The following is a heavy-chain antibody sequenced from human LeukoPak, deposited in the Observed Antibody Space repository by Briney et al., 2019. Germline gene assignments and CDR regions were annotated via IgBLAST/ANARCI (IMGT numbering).Heavy chain of an antibody. CDR2: IYPGESDT. CDR3: ARHHGDEYCSGGSCYYYYYYMDV. Sequence: GESLKISCKGSGYSFTSYWIGWVRQMPGKGLEWMGIIYPGESDTRYSPSFQGQVTISADKSISTAYLQWSSLKASDTAMYYCARHHGDEYCSGGSCYYYYYYMDVWGKGTTVTVSS. CDR1: GYSFTSYW. D-gene: IGHD2-15*01. J-gene: IGHJ6*03. V-gene: IGHV5-51*01.